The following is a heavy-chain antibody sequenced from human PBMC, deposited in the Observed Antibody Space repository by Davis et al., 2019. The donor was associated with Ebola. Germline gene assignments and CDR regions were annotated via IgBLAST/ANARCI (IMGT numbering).Heavy chain of an antibody. D-gene: IGHD1-26*01. CDR3: AKDTSNIWFDI. CDR2: PGTSADT. V-gene: IGHV3-23*01. Sequence: AGSLTLSCAASGPASTTYVMSWVRQAPGKWLEWVSTPGTSADTYYADSVKGRFTISRDNSKNTLYLQMNGLRVEDTAIYYCAKDTSNIWFDIWGQGTNVTVSS. CDR1: GPASTTYV. J-gene: IGHJ3*02.